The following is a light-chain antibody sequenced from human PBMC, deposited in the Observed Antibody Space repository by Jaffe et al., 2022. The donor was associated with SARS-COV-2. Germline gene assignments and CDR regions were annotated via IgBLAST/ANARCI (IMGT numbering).Light chain of an antibody. CDR2: WAS. CDR1: QNILYSSNNKNY. J-gene: IGKJ2*01. Sequence: DIVMTQSPDSLAVSLGERATINCKSSQNILYSSNNKNYLTWYQQKPGQPPKMLISWASTRESGVPDRFSGSGSGTDFTLTISSLQAEDVAVYYCQQYYDPPYTFGQGTKLEIK. V-gene: IGKV4-1*01. CDR3: QQYYDPPYT.